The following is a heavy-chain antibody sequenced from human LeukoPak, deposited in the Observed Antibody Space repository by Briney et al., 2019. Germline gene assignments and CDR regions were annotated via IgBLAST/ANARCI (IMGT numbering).Heavy chain of an antibody. D-gene: IGHD6-19*01. CDR3: ARGGRIAVAGTFPY. CDR2: IYHSGST. V-gene: IGHV4-59*01. Sequence: PSETLSLTCTVSGDSIRSYYWSWIRQPPGKGLEWIGHIYHSGSTNYNPSLKSRVTISVDTSKNQFSLKLTSVTAADTAVYYCARGGRIAVAGTFPYWGQGTLVTVSS. J-gene: IGHJ4*02. CDR1: GDSIRSYY.